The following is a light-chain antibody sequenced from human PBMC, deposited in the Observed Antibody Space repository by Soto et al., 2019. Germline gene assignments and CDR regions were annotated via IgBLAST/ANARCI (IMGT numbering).Light chain of an antibody. V-gene: IGLV4-69*01. CDR1: SGHSSYA. J-gene: IGLJ1*01. CDR2: LNSDGSH. CDR3: QTWVTGIYV. Sequence: QSVLTQSPSASGSLGASVKLTCTLSSGHSSYAIAWHQQQPEKGPRYLMKLNSDGSHSKGDGIPDRFSGSSSGAERYLTISSLQSEDEADYYCQTWVTGIYVFGTGTKLTVL.